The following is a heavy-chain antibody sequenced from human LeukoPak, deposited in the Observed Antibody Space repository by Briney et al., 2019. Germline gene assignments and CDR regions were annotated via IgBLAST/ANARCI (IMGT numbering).Heavy chain of an antibody. D-gene: IGHD3-10*01. CDR1: GGTFSSYA. V-gene: IGHV1-69*05. CDR3: ARGTMVRGVTYYYYYMDV. CDR2: IIPIFGTA. J-gene: IGHJ6*03. Sequence: SVKVSCKASGGTFSSYAISWVRQAPGQGLEWMGGIIPIFGTANYAQKFQGRVTITTDESTSTAYMELSSLRSEDTAVYCCARGTMVRGVTYYYYYMDVWGKGTTVTVSS.